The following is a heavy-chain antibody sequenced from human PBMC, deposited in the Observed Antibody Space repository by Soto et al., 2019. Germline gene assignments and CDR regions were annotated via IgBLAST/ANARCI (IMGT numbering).Heavy chain of an antibody. V-gene: IGHV1-2*04. CDR1: GYTFTGYY. D-gene: IGHD3-22*01. CDR2: INPNSGGT. J-gene: IGHJ4*02. CDR3: ARDYDSSGYLDY. Sequence: GASVKVSCKASGYTFTGYYMHWVRQATGQGLEWMGWINPNSGGTNYAQKFQGWVTMTRDTSISTAYMELSRLRSDDTAVYYCARDYDSSGYLDYWGQGTLVTVSS.